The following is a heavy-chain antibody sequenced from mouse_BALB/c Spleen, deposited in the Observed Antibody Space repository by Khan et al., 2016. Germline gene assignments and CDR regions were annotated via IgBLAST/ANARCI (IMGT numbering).Heavy chain of an antibody. D-gene: IGHD1-1*02. CDR2: ISSSGST. Sequence: EVQLQESGPSLVKPSQTLSLTCSVTGDSITSVYWNWIRKFPGNKLEYMGYISSSGSTSYNPSLKSRISITRDTSKSQYYLQLNSVTTEDTATYYCAGYYGHFFDYWGQGTTLTVSS. V-gene: IGHV3-8*02. CDR1: GDSITSVY. CDR3: AGYYGHFFDY. J-gene: IGHJ2*01.